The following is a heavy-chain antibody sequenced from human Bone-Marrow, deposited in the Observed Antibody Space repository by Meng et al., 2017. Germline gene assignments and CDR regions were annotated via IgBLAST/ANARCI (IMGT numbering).Heavy chain of an antibody. V-gene: IGHV1-8*01. CDR1: GYTFTSYD. Sequence: QGQLVEAGAEVKKPGAAVKVSCKASGYTFTSYDTNGVRQATGQGLEWMGWMNPNSANTGYAQKFQGRVTMTRNTSINTAYLELSSLRSEDTAVYYCARGPGCSSLSCPYYFDYWGQGTLVTGSS. D-gene: IGHD2-2*01. J-gene: IGHJ4*02. CDR2: MNPNSANT. CDR3: ARGPGCSSLSCPYYFDY.